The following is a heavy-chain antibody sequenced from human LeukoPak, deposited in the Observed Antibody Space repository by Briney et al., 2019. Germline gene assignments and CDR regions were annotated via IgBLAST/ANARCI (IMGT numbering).Heavy chain of an antibody. CDR3: ATEGQQLGYDAFDI. V-gene: IGHV4-61*02. CDR1: GGSISSGSYF. D-gene: IGHD6-13*01. CDR2: IYTSGST. Sequence: PSQTLSLTCTVSGGSISSGSYFWGWIRQPAGKGLEWIGRIYTSGSTNYSPSLKSRVTISVDTSRNQFSLNLTSVTAADTAMYYCATEGQQLGYDAFDIWGQGTMVTVSS. J-gene: IGHJ3*02.